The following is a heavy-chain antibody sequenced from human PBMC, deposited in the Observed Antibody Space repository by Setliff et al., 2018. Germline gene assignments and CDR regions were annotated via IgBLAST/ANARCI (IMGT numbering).Heavy chain of an antibody. J-gene: IGHJ6*03. CDR2: INHRGSS. CDR1: GGSFSDYH. D-gene: IGHD6-19*01. V-gene: IGHV4-34*01. Sequence: SETLSLTCAVYGGSFSDYHWSWIRQTPGKGLEWIGKINHRGSSTYNPSLKSRVTISPYTSKSQFSLTLSPVTAADTAVYYCARGGGYNSGSYQGGFYYMDVWGKGTTVTVSS. CDR3: ARGGGYNSGSYQGGFYYMDV.